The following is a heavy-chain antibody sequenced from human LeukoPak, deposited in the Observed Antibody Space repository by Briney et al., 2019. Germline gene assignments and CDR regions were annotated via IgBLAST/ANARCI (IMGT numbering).Heavy chain of an antibody. Sequence: SETLSLTCAVYGGSFSGYYWTWIRQPPGKGLEWIGEINHSGSTNYNPSLKSRVTISVDTSKNQFSLKLSSVTAADTAVYYCARGKGSGWTFDYWGQGTLVSVSS. J-gene: IGHJ4*02. CDR2: INHSGST. CDR1: GGSFSGYY. D-gene: IGHD6-19*01. CDR3: ARGKGSGWTFDY. V-gene: IGHV4-34*01.